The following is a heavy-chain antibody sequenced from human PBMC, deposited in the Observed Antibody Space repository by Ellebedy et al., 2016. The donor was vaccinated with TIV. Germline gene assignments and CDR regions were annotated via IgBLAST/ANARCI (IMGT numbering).Heavy chain of an antibody. V-gene: IGHV3-23*01. CDR2: ISGDSSST. CDR3: AKGSSSGFNYDRVGFEY. J-gene: IGHJ4*01. D-gene: IGHD3-22*01. CDR1: GFTFSSFV. Sequence: GESLKISCAASGFTFSSFVMHWVRQAPGKGLEWLSVISGDSSSTYHADSVKGRFTITRDNSKNTLYLQMNRLRTEDTAVYLCAKGSSSGFNYDRVGFEYWGQGTLVTVSS.